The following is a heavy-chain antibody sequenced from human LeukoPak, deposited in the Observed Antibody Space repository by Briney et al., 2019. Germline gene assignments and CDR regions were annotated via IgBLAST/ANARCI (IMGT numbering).Heavy chain of an antibody. V-gene: IGHV4-39*07. CDR1: GDSISSSSYY. CDR2: INHSGST. Sequence: SETLSLTCTVSGDSISSSSYYWGWIRQPPGRGLEWIGEINHSGSTNYNPSLKSRVTISVDTSKNQFSLKLSSVTAADTAVYYCATVRKGYYYDSSGYRDWGQGTMVTVSS. J-gene: IGHJ3*01. D-gene: IGHD3-22*01. CDR3: ATVRKGYYYDSSGYRD.